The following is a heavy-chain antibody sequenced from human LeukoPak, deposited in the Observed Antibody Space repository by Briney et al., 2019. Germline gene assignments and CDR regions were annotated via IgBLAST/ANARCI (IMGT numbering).Heavy chain of an antibody. CDR3: ARDHSGSQHWFDP. V-gene: IGHV1-46*01. J-gene: IGHJ5*02. Sequence: ASVKVSCKASGYTFTSYYMHWARQAPGQGLEWMGVINPSAGTTSYAQRFQGRVTMTSDTSTSTAYMELSSLRSEDTAVYYCARDHSGSQHWFDPWGQGTLVTVSS. CDR2: INPSAGTT. D-gene: IGHD1-26*01. CDR1: GYTFTSYY.